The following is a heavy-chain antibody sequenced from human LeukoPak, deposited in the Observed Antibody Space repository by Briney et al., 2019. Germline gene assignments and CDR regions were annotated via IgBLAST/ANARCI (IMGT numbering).Heavy chain of an antibody. D-gene: IGHD5-18*01. J-gene: IGHJ2*01. CDR3: ARGPLGIQLWSPRWYFDL. CDR2: SNPNIGNT. Sequence: ASVKVSCKASGYTFTSYDINWVRQAPGQVLEWMGWSNPNIGNTSYAQKFQGIGTITRNTSTNTDYMELSSVRSQDTAVYYCARGPLGIQLWSPRWYFDLWGRGTLVTVSS. CDR1: GYTFTSYD. V-gene: IGHV1-8*01.